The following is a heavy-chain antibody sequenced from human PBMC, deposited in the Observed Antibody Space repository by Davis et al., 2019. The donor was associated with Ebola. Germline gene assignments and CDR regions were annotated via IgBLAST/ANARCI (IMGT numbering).Heavy chain of an antibody. Sequence: MPGGSLRLSCAVYGGSFSDFYWSWIRQPPGKGLEWIGEINHSGSTNYNPSLKSRVTISVDTSKNQFSLKMSSVSAADTAVYYCARAFRATMIVVLNYDYVMDVWGKGTTVTVSS. CDR1: GGSFSDFY. CDR2: INHSGST. D-gene: IGHD3-22*01. J-gene: IGHJ6*04. CDR3: ARAFRATMIVVLNYDYVMDV. V-gene: IGHV4-34*01.